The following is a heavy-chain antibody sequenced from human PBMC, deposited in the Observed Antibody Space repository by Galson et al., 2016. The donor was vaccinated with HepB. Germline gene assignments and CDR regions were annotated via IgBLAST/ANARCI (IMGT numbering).Heavy chain of an antibody. V-gene: IGHV3-23*01. CDR2: INPDGYTT. J-gene: IGHJ4*02. CDR1: GFAFSGHA. Sequence: SLRLSCAAFGFAFSGHAMSWVRQAPGKGLEWVATINPDGYTTHYADSVKGRFTVTRDDSKSTLYLEMNNLRAEDTAVYYCAKGGITVVRGSNFDYWGQGTLVTVSS. D-gene: IGHD3-10*01. CDR3: AKGGITVVRGSNFDY.